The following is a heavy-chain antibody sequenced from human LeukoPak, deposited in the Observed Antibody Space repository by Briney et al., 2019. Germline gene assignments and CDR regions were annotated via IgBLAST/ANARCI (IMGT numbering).Heavy chain of an antibody. J-gene: IGHJ3*02. V-gene: IGHV4-34*01. Sequence: SETLSLTCAVYGGSFSGYYWSWIRQPPGKGLEWIGEINHSGSTNYNPSLKSRVTISVDTSKNQFSLKLSSVTAADTAVYYCARLRLKYYDFWSGYSLGAFDIWGQGTMVTVSS. CDR3: ARLRLKYYDFWSGYSLGAFDI. D-gene: IGHD3-3*01. CDR2: INHSGST. CDR1: GGSFSGYY.